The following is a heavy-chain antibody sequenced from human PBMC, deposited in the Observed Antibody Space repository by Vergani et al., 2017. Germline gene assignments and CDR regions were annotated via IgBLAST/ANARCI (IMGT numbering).Heavy chain of an antibody. V-gene: IGHV3-74*01. CDR1: GFTFNEYC. CDR3: ARARKFRFGVVWENWFDP. Sequence: EVELVESGGGLVQPGGSLRLSCAASGFTFNEYCMHWARQVPGKGLVWVSGMKGDGDTISYADSVKGRFTISRDNAKNTLFLQMNSLRAEDTAVYYCARARKFRFGVVWENWFDPWGQGTLVTVSS. D-gene: IGHD3-3*01. J-gene: IGHJ5*02. CDR2: MKGDGDTI.